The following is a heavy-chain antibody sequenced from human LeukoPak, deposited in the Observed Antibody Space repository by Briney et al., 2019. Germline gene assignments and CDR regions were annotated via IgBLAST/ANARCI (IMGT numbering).Heavy chain of an antibody. CDR3: ATRGLPGYYYGMDV. CDR2: IWYDGSNK. CDR1: GFTFSSYG. V-gene: IGHV3-33*01. J-gene: IGHJ6*02. Sequence: PGRSLRLSCATSGFTFSSYGMHWVRQAPGKGLEWVAVIWYDGSNKYYADSVKGRFTISRDNSKITLYLQMNSLRAEDTAVYFCATRGLPGYYYGMDVWGQGTTVTVSS. D-gene: IGHD2-15*01.